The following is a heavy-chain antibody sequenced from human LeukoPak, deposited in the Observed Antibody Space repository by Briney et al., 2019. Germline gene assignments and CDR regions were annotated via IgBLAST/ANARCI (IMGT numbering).Heavy chain of an antibody. CDR3: AGDYDFWSGHWYFDL. CDR2: ISSSGSTI. V-gene: IGHV3-11*01. CDR1: GFTFSDYY. D-gene: IGHD3-3*01. Sequence: GGSLRLSCAASGFTFSDYYMSWVRQAPGKGLEWVSYISSSGSTIYYADSVKGRFTISRDNAKNSLYLQMNSLRAEDAAVYYCAGDYDFWSGHWYFDLWGRGTLVTVSS. J-gene: IGHJ2*01.